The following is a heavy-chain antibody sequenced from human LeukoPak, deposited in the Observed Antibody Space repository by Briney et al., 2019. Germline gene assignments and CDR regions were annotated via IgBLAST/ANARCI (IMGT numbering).Heavy chain of an antibody. CDR3: ARGTPGEVMVRGAPAY. CDR2: INPNSGGT. J-gene: IGHJ4*02. Sequence: ASVKVSCKASGYTFTGYYMHWVRQAPGQGLEWMGWINPNSGGTNYAQKFQGRVTMTRDTSISTAYMELSRLRADDTAVYYCARGTPGEVMVRGAPAYWGQATLLTVSS. V-gene: IGHV1-2*02. CDR1: GYTFTGYY. D-gene: IGHD3-10*01.